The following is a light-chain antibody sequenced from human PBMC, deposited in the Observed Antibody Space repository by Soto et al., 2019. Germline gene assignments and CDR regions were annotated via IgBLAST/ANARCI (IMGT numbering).Light chain of an antibody. J-gene: IGLJ1*01. CDR3: SSYTGSSTLYV. CDR1: SSDIGGYDY. CDR2: EVS. Sequence: QSALTQPASVSGSPGQSITISCTGTSSDIGGYDYVSWYQQHPGKVPKLMIFEVSNRPSGVSYRFSGSKSGNTASLTISGLPAEDEAAYYCSSYTGSSTLYVFGTGTKLTVL. V-gene: IGLV2-14*01.